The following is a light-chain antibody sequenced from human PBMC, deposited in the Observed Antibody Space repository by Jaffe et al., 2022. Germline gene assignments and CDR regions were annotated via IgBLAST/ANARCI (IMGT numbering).Light chain of an antibody. CDR1: SSNIGSNY. J-gene: IGLJ2*01. CDR3: AAWDDSLSGRV. CDR2: RNN. Sequence: QSVLTQPPSASGTPGQRVTISCSGSSSNIGSNYVYWYQQLPGTAPKLLLYRNNQRPSGVPDRFSGSKSGTSVSLAISGLRSEDEADYYCAAWDDSLSGRVFGGGTKLTVL. V-gene: IGLV1-47*01.